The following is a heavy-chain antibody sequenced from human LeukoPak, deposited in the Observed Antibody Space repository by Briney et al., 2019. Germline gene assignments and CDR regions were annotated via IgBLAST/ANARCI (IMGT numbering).Heavy chain of an antibody. CDR2: VYRSGNT. V-gene: IGHV4-4*07. J-gene: IGHJ6*02. D-gene: IGHD3-9*01. CDR3: ARDDFEYSVHYGMDV. CDR1: GGSISTYY. Sequence: KASETLSLTCSVSGGSISTYYWSWIRQPAGKGLEWIGRVYRSGNTNNNPPLKTRVTVSVDTSKNQISLRLTSVTAADTAVYYCARDDFEYSVHYGMDVWGQGTTVSVSS.